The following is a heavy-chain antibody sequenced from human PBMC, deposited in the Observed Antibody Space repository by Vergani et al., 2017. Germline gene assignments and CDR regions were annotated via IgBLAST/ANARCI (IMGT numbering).Heavy chain of an antibody. CDR1: GGSVSSGSYY. CDR2: IYYSGST. V-gene: IGHV4-61*10. D-gene: IGHD6-13*01. J-gene: IGHJ4*02. Sequence: QVQLQESGPGLVKPSETLSLTCTVSGGSVSSGSYYWSWIRQPAGKGLVWIGYIYYSGSTNYNPSLKSRVTISVDTSKNQFSLKLSSVTAADTAVYYCARVPAASRVTYYFDYWGQGTLVTVSS. CDR3: ARVPAASRVTYYFDY.